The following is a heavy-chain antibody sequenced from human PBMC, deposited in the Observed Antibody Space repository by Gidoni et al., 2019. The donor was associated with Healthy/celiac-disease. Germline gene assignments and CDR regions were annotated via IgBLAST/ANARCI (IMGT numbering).Heavy chain of an antibody. CDR3: AKDLCEQWLATCYFDY. J-gene: IGHJ4*02. D-gene: IGHD6-19*01. CDR2: ISGSGGST. Sequence: EVQLLESGGGLVQPGGSLIRSCAASGFTFSSYAMSWVRQAPGKGLEWVSAISGSGGSTYYADSVKGRFTISRDNSKNTLYLQMNSLRAEDTAVYYCAKDLCEQWLATCYFDYWGQGTLVTVSS. CDR1: GFTFSSYA. V-gene: IGHV3-23*01.